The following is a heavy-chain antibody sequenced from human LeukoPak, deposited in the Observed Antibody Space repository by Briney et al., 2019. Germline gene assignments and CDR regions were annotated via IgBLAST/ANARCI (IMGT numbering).Heavy chain of an antibody. J-gene: IGHJ3*02. CDR1: GFTFSGYS. CDR2: ISSSSSTI. Sequence: GGSLRLSCAASGFTFSGYSMNWVRQAPGKGLEWVSYISSSSSTIYYADSVKGRFTISRDNAKNSLYLQMNSLRAEDTAVYYCVRDHHRRLYDSQARDTFDIWGRGTMVTVSS. D-gene: IGHD5/OR15-5a*01. CDR3: VRDHHRRLYDSQARDTFDI. V-gene: IGHV3-48*01.